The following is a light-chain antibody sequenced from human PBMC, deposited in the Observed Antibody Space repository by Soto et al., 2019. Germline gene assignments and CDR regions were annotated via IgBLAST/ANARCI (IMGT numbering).Light chain of an antibody. CDR3: QQVNEYPLT. CDR2: AAS. J-gene: IGKJ4*01. V-gene: IGKV1-9*01. Sequence: DIQLTQSPSFLSASVGDRVTITCRASQGISSYLAWFQQNPGKAPKFLLYAASTLQSGVPSRFSGSGSGTEFTLTISSLQPEDCATYYCQQVNEYPLTFVGGTKVEIK. CDR1: QGISSY.